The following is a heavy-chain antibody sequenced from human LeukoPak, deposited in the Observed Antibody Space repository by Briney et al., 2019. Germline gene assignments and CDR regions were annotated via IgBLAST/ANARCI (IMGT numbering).Heavy chain of an antibody. CDR2: KKQDGIEK. J-gene: IGHJ4*02. D-gene: IGHD6-19*01. V-gene: IGHV3-7*01. CDR1: VFTLSSYW. Sequence: PGGALRLSCAASVFTLSSYWMSWARQAPGKGLEWVANKKQDGIEKYHVDSVKRRFTISRHNPKNPLYLQMNSLRAEDTAVYYCARGVASIYSSGLLGYWGQGTLVTVSS. CDR3: ARGVASIYSSGLLGY.